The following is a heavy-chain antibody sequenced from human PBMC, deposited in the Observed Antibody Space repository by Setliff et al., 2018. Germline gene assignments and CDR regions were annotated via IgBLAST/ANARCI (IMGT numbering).Heavy chain of an antibody. CDR3: ATLSSSSIDY. D-gene: IGHD6-6*01. Sequence: ASVKVSCKASGYTFKTYGFTWVRQAPGQGLEWMGGIIPIFGTANYAQKFQGRVTITADESTSTAYMELSSLRSEDTAVYYCATLSSSSIDYWGQGTLVTVSS. V-gene: IGHV1-69*13. CDR1: GYTFKTYG. J-gene: IGHJ4*02. CDR2: IIPIFGTA.